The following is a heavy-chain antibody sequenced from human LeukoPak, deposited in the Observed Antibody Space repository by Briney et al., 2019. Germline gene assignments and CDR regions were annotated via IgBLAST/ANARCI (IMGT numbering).Heavy chain of an antibody. J-gene: IGHJ5*02. CDR3: AKVVSRNYHLMLDP. D-gene: IGHD4-11*01. CDR1: GFTFTSYG. CDR2: IRYDGSNK. V-gene: IGHV3-30*02. Sequence: PGRSLRLSCAASGFTFTSYGMHWVRQAPGKGLEWVAFIRYDGSNKYYADSVKGRFTIPRDNSKNTLYLQMNSLRAEDTAVYYCAKVVSRNYHLMLDPWGQGTLVTVSS.